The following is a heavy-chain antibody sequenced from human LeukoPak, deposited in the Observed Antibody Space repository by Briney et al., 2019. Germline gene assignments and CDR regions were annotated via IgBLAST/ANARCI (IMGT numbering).Heavy chain of an antibody. V-gene: IGHV3-23*01. CDR2: VSGSGGST. D-gene: IGHD3-22*01. Sequence: GGSLRLSCAASGFTFSSYAMSWVRQAPGKGLEWVSAVSGSGGSTHYADSVKGRFTISRDNSRNTLYLQMNSLRAEDTAIYYCARVMGPHYFDTSGSSRAFDFWGQGTLVTVSS. CDR3: ARVMGPHYFDTSGSSRAFDF. CDR1: GFTFSSYA. J-gene: IGHJ4*02.